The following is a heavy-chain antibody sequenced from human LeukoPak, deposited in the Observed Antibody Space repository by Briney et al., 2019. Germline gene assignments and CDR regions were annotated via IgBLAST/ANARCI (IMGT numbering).Heavy chain of an antibody. D-gene: IGHD3-10*01. J-gene: IGHJ4*02. CDR2: INPNSGGT. V-gene: IGHV1-2*02. CDR1: GYTFTGYY. Sequence: ASVKVSCKASGYTFTGYYLHWVRQAPGQGLEWMGWINPNSGGTNYAQKFQGRVTMTRDTSISTACMELSRLRSDDTAVYYCARDRYYSFIDYWGQGTLVTVSS. CDR3: ARDRYYSFIDY.